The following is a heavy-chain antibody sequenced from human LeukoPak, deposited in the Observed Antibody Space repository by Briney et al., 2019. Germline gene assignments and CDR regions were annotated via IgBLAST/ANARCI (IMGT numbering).Heavy chain of an antibody. CDR1: GFTFDDYA. CDR3: ARDGRWFGERYFDY. J-gene: IGHJ4*02. V-gene: IGHV3-9*01. CDR2: ISWNSGSI. D-gene: IGHD3-10*01. Sequence: GGSLRLSCAASGFTFDDYAMHWVRQAPGKGLEWVSGISWNSGSIGYADSVKGRFTISRDNAKNSLYLQMNSLRVEDTAVYYCARDGRWFGERYFDYWGQGTLVTVSS.